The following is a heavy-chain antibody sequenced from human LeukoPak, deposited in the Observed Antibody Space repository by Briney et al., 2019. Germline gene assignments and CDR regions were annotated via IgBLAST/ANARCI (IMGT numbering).Heavy chain of an antibody. CDR3: ARDRSGSTRGFDP. V-gene: IGHV1-2*02. J-gene: IGHJ5*02. CDR2: INPNSGGT. Sequence: GASVKVSCKASGYTFTGYYMHWVRQAPGQGLEWVGWINPNSGGTNYAQKFQGRVTMTRDTSISTAYMELSRLRSDDTAVYYCARDRSGSTRGFDPWGQGTLVTVSS. CDR1: GYTFTGYY. D-gene: IGHD1-26*01.